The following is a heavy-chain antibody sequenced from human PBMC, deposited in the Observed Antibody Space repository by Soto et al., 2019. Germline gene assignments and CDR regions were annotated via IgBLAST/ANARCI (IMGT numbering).Heavy chain of an antibody. Sequence: GSRSLSCAASGFPFSSYARSWVRQAPGKELEWVSAISVSVGITYYADSVKGRFTISRDNSKNTLYLQMNSLRAEDTAVYYCAKERLVTIFGVGTPNWFDHWGQGKMVIVSP. V-gene: IGHV3-23*01. CDR1: GFPFSSYA. CDR2: ISVSVGIT. D-gene: IGHD3-3*01. J-gene: IGHJ5*02. CDR3: AKERLVTIFGVGTPNWFDH.